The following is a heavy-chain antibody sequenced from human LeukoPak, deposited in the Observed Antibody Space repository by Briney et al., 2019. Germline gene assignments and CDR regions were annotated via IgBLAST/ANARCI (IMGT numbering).Heavy chain of an antibody. J-gene: IGHJ5*02. Sequence: GGSLRLSCAASGFTFSSYAMSWVRQAPGKGLEWVSAISGSGGSTYYADSVKGWFTISRDNSKNTLYLQMNSLRAEDTAVYYCAKSITMVRVNWFDPWGQGTLVTVSS. D-gene: IGHD3-10*01. V-gene: IGHV3-23*01. CDR3: AKSITMVRVNWFDP. CDR2: ISGSGGST. CDR1: GFTFSSYA.